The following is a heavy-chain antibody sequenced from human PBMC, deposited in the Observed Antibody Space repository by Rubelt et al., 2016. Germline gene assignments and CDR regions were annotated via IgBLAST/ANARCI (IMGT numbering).Heavy chain of an antibody. D-gene: IGHD3-3*01. CDR2: IKQDGSEK. V-gene: IGHV3-7*01. CDR3: ARAFTIFGVDYYGMDV. Sequence: GFTFSSYWMSWVRQAPGKGLEWVANIKQDGSEKYYVDSVKGRFTISRDNAKNSLYLQMNSLRAEDTAVYYCARAFTIFGVDYYGMDVWGQGTTVTVSS. J-gene: IGHJ6*02. CDR1: GFTFSSYW.